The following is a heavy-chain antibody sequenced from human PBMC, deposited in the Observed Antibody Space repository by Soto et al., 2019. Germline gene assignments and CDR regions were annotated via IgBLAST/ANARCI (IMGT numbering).Heavy chain of an antibody. CDR2: INHSGST. V-gene: IGHV4-34*01. CDR1: GGSFSGYY. Sequence: PSETLSLTCAVYGGSFSGYYWSWIRQPPGKGLEWIGEINHSGSTNYNPSLKSRVTISVDTSKNQFSLKLSSVTAADTAVYYCARANYEVRGVIFWFDPWGQGTLVTVSS. D-gene: IGHD3-10*01. J-gene: IGHJ5*02. CDR3: ARANYEVRGVIFWFDP.